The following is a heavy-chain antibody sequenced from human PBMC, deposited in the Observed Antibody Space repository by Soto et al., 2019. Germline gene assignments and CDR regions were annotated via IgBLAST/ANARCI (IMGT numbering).Heavy chain of an antibody. CDR3: ARSAPDFVMETTKCPGLDV. D-gene: IGHD2-15*01. Sequence: EVQLLESGGGLVQPGGSLRLSCAASGFTFSGYHMSWVRQAPGKGLEWVSTINSGGTDTYYADSVKGRFTISRDNSKNTLYLQMSSLRDEDTAVYYCARSAPDFVMETTKCPGLDVWGQGTTVTVSS. J-gene: IGHJ6*02. CDR2: INSGGTDT. V-gene: IGHV3-23*01. CDR1: GFTFSGYH.